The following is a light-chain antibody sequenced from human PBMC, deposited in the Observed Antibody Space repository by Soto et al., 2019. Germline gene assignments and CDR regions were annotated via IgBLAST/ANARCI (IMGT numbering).Light chain of an antibody. CDR2: DVS. J-gene: IGLJ2*01. CDR1: SSDVGNYKY. V-gene: IGLV2-11*01. CDR3: CSYAGSYTVI. Sequence: QSVLTQPRSVSGSPGQSVTISCTGSSSDVGNYKYVSWYQQHPGKAPKLMIYDVSKRPSGVPDRFFGSKSGNTASLTISGLQAEDEADYYCCSYAGSYTVIFGGGTKLTVL.